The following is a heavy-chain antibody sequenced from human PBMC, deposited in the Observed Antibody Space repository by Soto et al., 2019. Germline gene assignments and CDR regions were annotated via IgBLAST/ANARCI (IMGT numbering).Heavy chain of an antibody. D-gene: IGHD5-18*01. CDR2: IFYSGST. CDR1: GGSIRSYN. CDR3: ARGAADTAMVDS. Sequence: PSETLSLTCTVSGGSIRSYNWTWIRQPPGKGLEWLGYIFYSGSTCYNPSLKRRVTISIHTSKSQFSLQLTSVTAADTAVYYCARGAADTAMVDSWGQGTLVTVSS. V-gene: IGHV4-59*01. J-gene: IGHJ4*02.